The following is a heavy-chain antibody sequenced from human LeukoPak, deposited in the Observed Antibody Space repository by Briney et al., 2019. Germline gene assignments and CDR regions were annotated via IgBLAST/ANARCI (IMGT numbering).Heavy chain of an antibody. Sequence: LAGGSLRLSCAASGFTFDDYAMHWVRQAPGKGLVWVSRINADETSTAYADSVKGQFTISRDNAKNSLYLQMNSLRAEDTAVYYCARSTPGVVTGGSSGYWGQGTLVTVSS. J-gene: IGHJ4*02. CDR1: GFTFDDYA. CDR2: INADETST. V-gene: IGHV3-74*01. D-gene: IGHD2-8*02. CDR3: ARSTPGVVTGGSSGY.